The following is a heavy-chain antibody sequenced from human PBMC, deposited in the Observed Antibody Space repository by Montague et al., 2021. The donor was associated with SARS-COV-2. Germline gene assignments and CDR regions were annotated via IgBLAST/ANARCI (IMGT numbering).Heavy chain of an antibody. Sequence: SETLSLTCTVSGGSISSSSYYWGWIRQPPGKGLEWIGSIYYSGSTYYNPSLKSRVTISLDTSKNQFSLKLSSVTAADTAVYYCARQGDQLLLEYWFDPWGQGTVVTVSS. D-gene: IGHD2-2*01. V-gene: IGHV4-39*01. CDR2: IYYSGST. CDR3: ARQGDQLLLEYWFDP. J-gene: IGHJ5*02. CDR1: GGSISSSSYY.